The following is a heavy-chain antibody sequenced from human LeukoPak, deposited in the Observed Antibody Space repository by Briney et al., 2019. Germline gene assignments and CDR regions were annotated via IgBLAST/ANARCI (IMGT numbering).Heavy chain of an antibody. CDR2: MNPNSGNT. CDR3: ARASYCTSTDCYLPTFDY. CDR1: GYTFTSYD. V-gene: IGHV1-8*01. J-gene: IGHJ4*02. D-gene: IGHD2-2*01. Sequence: ASVKVSCKASGYTFTSYDINWVRQATGQGPEWMGWMNPNSGNTGYAQKFQGRATITRNTSISTAYMELSSLRSEDTAVYYCARASYCTSTDCYLPTFDYWGQGTLVTVSS.